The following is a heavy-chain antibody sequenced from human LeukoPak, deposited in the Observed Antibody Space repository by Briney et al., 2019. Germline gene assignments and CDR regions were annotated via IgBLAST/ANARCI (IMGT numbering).Heavy chain of an antibody. CDR2: IYPGDSDT. CDR1: GYSFTSYW. D-gene: IGHD1-26*01. Sequence: GESLKISCKGSGYSFTSYWIGWVRQMPGKDLEWMGIIYPGDSDTRYSPSFQGQVTISADKSINTAYLQWSSLKASDTAMYYCARLYTGSSGAFDIWGQGTMVTVSS. CDR3: ARLYTGSSGAFDI. V-gene: IGHV5-51*01. J-gene: IGHJ3*02.